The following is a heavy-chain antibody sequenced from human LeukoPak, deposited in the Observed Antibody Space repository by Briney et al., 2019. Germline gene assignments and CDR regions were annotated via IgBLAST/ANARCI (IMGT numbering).Heavy chain of an antibody. V-gene: IGHV4-39*01. CDR2: FYYSGST. J-gene: IGHJ5*01. CDR1: GASISSRSYY. Sequence: SETLSLTCTVSGASISSRSYYWGWIRQPPGKGLEWIGSFYYSGSTYYNPSLKSRATISVDTSKNQFSLKLTSVTAADTAVYYCASRDDDGDPFDSWGQGTLVTVSS. D-gene: IGHD4-17*01. CDR3: ASRDDDGDPFDS.